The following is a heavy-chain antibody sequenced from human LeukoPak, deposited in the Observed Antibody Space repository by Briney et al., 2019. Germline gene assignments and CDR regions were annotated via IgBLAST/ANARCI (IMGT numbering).Heavy chain of an antibody. CDR1: GFTFSGHW. D-gene: IGHD1-1*01. CDR3: ARGGPGTGVDY. CDR2: INNDGSSA. J-gene: IGHJ4*02. V-gene: IGHV3-74*01. Sequence: PGGSLRLSCAASGFTFSGHWIQWVRQVPGEGLVWVAFINNDGSSATYADSVKGGFTLSRDNAKNTLYLQMNSLRAEDTAVYYCARGGPGTGVDYWGPGTLVTVSS.